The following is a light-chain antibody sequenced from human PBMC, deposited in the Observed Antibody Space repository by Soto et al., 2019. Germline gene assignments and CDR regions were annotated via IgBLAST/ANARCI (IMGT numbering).Light chain of an antibody. CDR1: QSISNY. CDR3: PQSYSTPYT. Sequence: DIQMTQSPSSLSESVGDRVTITCRASQSISNYLNWYQQKPGKAPKLLIYAASSLQSGVPSRFSGSGSGTDFTLTISSLQPEDFAPYYCPQSYSTPYTFGQGTKLEI. J-gene: IGKJ2*01. V-gene: IGKV1-39*01. CDR2: AAS.